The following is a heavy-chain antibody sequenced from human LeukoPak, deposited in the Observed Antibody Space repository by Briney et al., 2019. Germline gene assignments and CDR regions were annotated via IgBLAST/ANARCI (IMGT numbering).Heavy chain of an antibody. J-gene: IGHJ6*03. V-gene: IGHV1-2*02. CDR2: INPNSGGT. CDR3: ARNTYGYKFSMDV. D-gene: IGHD5-24*01. CDR1: GYTFTGYY. Sequence: ASVKVSCKASGYTFTGYYMHWVRQAPGQGLEWMGWINPNSGGTNYAQKFLGRVTMTRDTSISTAYMELSRLRSDDTAVYYCARNTYGYKFSMDVWGKGTTVIISS.